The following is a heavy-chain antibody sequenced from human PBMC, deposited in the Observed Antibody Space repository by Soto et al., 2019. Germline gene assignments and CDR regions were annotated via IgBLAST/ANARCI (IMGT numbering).Heavy chain of an antibody. CDR1: GFTFSSYS. J-gene: IGHJ4*02. V-gene: IGHV3-21*01. CDR3: ARADYTTGYFDY. Sequence: GGSLRLSCAASGFTFSSYSMNWVRQAPGKGLEWVSSISSSSSYIYYADSVKGRFTISRDNAKNSLYLQMNSLRAEDTAVYYCARADYTTGYFDYWGQGTLVTVSS. CDR2: ISSSSSYI. D-gene: IGHD2-2*02.